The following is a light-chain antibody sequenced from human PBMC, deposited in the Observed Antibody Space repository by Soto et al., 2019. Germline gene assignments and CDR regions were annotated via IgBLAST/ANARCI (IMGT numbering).Light chain of an antibody. V-gene: IGLV2-23*01. CDR3: CSYAGSSTVV. Sequence: QSVLTQPASVSGSPGQSITISCTGTSSDVGSYNLVSWYQQHPGKAPKLMIYEGSKRPSGVSNRFSGSKSGNTASLTSSGLQAEDEADYYCCSYAGSSTVVFGGGTKLTV. CDR1: SSDVGSYNL. J-gene: IGLJ2*01. CDR2: EGS.